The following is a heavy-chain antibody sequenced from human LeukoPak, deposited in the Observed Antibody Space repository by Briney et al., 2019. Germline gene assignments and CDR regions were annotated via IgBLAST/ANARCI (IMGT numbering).Heavy chain of an antibody. CDR3: ARHPMVRGVIIKFDP. CDR1: GYSISSGYY. D-gene: IGHD3-10*01. CDR2: IYHSGST. J-gene: IGHJ5*02. V-gene: IGHV4-38-2*01. Sequence: KPSETLSLTCAVSGYSISSGYYWGWIRQPPGKGLEWIGSIYHSGSTYYNPSLKSRVTISVDTSKNQFSLKLSSVTAADTAVYYCARHPMVRGVIIKFDPWGQGTLVTVSP.